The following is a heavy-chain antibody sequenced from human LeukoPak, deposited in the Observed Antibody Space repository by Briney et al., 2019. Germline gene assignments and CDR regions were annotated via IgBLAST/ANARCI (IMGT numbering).Heavy chain of an antibody. D-gene: IGHD6-19*01. Sequence: PGGSLRLSYAASGFTFSSYAMSWVRQAPGKGLEWVSAISGSGGSTYYADSVKGRFAISRDNPKNTLYLQMNSLRAEDTAVYYCAKVGSGWSIDYWGQGTLVTVSS. CDR2: ISGSGGST. CDR1: GFTFSSYA. V-gene: IGHV3-23*01. CDR3: AKVGSGWSIDY. J-gene: IGHJ4*02.